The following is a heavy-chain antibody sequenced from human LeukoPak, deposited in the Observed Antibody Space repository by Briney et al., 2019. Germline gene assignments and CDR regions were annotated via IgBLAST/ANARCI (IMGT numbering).Heavy chain of an antibody. J-gene: IGHJ4*02. CDR3: ARLPYSSSWYLSHYFDY. D-gene: IGHD6-13*01. V-gene: IGHV4-39*01. Sequence: SETLSLTCTVSGGSISSSSYYWGWIRQPPGKGLEWIGSIYYSGSTYYNPSLKSRVTISVDTSKNQSSLKLSSVTAADTAVYYCARLPYSSSWYLSHYFDYWGQGTLVTVSS. CDR2: IYYSGST. CDR1: GGSISSSSYY.